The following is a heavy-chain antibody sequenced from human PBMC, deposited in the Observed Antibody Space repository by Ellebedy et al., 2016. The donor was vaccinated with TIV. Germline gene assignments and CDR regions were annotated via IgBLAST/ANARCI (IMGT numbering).Heavy chain of an antibody. CDR3: ARLTVFVPSS. CDR2: IVSSGTTV. J-gene: IGHJ4*02. CDR1: GFTFSDFY. V-gene: IGHV3-11*01. Sequence: GESLKISCAASGFTFSDFYMSWIRQAPGKGLELISYIVSSGTTVDYADSVKGRFTISRDNAKNSLYLPMNSLRAEDTAVYYCARLTVFVPSSWGKGTRVTVSS. D-gene: IGHD2-21*01.